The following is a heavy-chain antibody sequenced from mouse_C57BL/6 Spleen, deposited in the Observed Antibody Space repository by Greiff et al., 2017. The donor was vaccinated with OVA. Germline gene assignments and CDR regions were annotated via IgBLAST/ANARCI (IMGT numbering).Heavy chain of an antibody. CDR2: IYPGDGDT. CDR1: GYAFSSSW. V-gene: IGHV1-82*01. CDR3: ARSLYGNYEGWFAY. J-gene: IGHJ3*01. D-gene: IGHD2-1*01. Sequence: QVQLQQSGPELVKPGASVKISCKASGYAFSSSWMNWVKQRPGKGLEWIGRIYPGDGDTNYNGKFKGKATLTADKSSSTAYMQLSSLTSEDSAVYFCARSLYGNYEGWFAYWGQGTLVTVSA.